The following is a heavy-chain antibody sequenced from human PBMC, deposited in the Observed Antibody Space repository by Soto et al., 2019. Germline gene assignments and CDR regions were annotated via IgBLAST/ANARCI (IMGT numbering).Heavy chain of an antibody. CDR3: ARGCDDFWSGYYRGYYFDY. J-gene: IGHJ4*02. CDR2: INHSGST. V-gene: IGHV4-34*01. D-gene: IGHD3-3*01. CDR1: GGSFSGYY. Sequence: QVQLQQWGAGLLKPSETLSLTCAVYGGSFSGYYWSWIRQPPGKGLEWIGEINHSGSTNYNPSLKGRVTISVDTSKNQFSLKLSSVTAADTAVYYCARGCDDFWSGYYRGYYFDYWGQGTLVTVSS.